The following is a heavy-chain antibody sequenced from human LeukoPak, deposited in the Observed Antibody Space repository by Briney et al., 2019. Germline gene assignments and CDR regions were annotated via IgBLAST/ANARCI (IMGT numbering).Heavy chain of an antibody. CDR1: GYTFTGYY. Sequence: ASVKVSCKASGYTFTGYYMHWVRQAPGQGLEWMGRINPNSGGTNYAQKFQGRVTMTRDTSISTAYMELSRLRSDDTAVYYCAWHDYYDSSGYYYWGQGTLVTVSS. CDR2: INPNSGGT. V-gene: IGHV1-2*06. CDR3: AWHDYYDSSGYYY. D-gene: IGHD3-22*01. J-gene: IGHJ4*02.